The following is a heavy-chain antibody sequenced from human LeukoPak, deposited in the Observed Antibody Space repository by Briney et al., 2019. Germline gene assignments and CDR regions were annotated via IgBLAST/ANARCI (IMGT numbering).Heavy chain of an antibody. V-gene: IGHV3-23*01. CDR1: GFTFGSYA. Sequence: GGSLRLSCAASGFTFGSYAMTWVRQAPGKWLEWVAAISGSGNKTYYADSVKGRFTISRDNSKNTLYLQMNSLRAEDTAVYYCAKDGARYCTNGVCYAFYYMDVWGKGTTVTVSS. CDR2: ISGSGNKT. D-gene: IGHD2-8*01. CDR3: AKDGARYCTNGVCYAFYYMDV. J-gene: IGHJ6*03.